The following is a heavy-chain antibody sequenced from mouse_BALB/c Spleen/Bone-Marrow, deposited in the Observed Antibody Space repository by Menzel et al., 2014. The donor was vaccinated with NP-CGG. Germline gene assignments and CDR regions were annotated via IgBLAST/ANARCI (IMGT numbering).Heavy chain of an antibody. J-gene: IGHJ2*01. V-gene: IGHV5-6*02. CDR3: ARQGGYFDY. CDR1: GFTFSTYG. CDR2: ISSGGSYT. Sequence: DVKLVESGGDLVKPGGSLKLSCAASGFTFSTYGMPWVRQTPDKRLEWVATISSGGSYTYYPDSVKGRFTISRDNAKNTLYLQMGSLKSEDTAMYYCARQGGYFDYWGQGTTLTVSS.